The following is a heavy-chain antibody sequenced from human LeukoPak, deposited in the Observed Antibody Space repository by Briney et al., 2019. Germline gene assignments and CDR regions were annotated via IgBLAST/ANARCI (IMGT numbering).Heavy chain of an antibody. Sequence: PGGSLRLSCAASGFTFSSYSMNWVRQAPGRGLEWVSSISSSSSYIYCAGSVKGRFTISRDNAKNSLYLQMNSLRAEDTAVYYCARDGAAAGTDFDYWGQGTLVTVSS. V-gene: IGHV3-21*01. CDR2: ISSSSSYI. CDR3: ARDGAAAGTDFDY. D-gene: IGHD6-13*01. CDR1: GFTFSSYS. J-gene: IGHJ4*02.